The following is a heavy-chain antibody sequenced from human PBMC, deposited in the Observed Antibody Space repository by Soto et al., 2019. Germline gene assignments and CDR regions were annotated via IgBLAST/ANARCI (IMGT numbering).Heavy chain of an antibody. V-gene: IGHV4-39*01. CDR1: GDSLSSSDYY. CDR3: ARRTVNIRTFYSGLKTHCFDY. Sequence: QLQLHESGPGLVKPSETLSLTCAVSGDSLSSSDYYWGWIRQPPGKGLEWIGSISYSGSTYYNPSRQSRVARSVDTSTNQFSLKLKSVTAADTAIYYCARRTVNIRTFYSGLKTHCFDYWGQGAPVTVSS. D-gene: IGHD6-19*01. CDR2: ISYSGST. J-gene: IGHJ4*02.